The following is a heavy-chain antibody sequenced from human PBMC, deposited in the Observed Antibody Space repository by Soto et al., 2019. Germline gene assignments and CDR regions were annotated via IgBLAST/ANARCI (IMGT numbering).Heavy chain of an antibody. V-gene: IGHV4-39*01. CDR3: ARHRVRSVYERIPGCFDS. D-gene: IGHD5-12*01. J-gene: IGHJ4*02. Sequence: QLQLKESGPGLVKPSETLSLTCTVSGGSLSSSSSYWGWIRQPPGKGLEWIGSMSYSGSTYHNPSLKSRVTLSVDTSQSRSSRMLTSVTAADTAVYYCARHRVRSVYERIPGCFDSWGQGILVTATS. CDR2: MSYSGST. CDR1: GGSLSSSSSY.